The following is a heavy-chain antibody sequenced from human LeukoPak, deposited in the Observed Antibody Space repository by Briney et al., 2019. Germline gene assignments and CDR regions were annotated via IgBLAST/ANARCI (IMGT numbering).Heavy chain of an antibody. D-gene: IGHD5-18*01. CDR2: INHSGST. J-gene: IGHJ6*02. CDR3: ARGRRVQLWPPTPYYYYGMDV. CDR1: GGSFSGYY. V-gene: IGHV4-34*01. Sequence: SETLSLTCAVYGGSFSGYYWSRIRQPPGMGLEWIGEINHSGSTNYNPSLKSRVTISVDTSKNQFSLKLSSVTAADTAVYYCARGRRVQLWPPTPYYYYGMDVWGQGTTVTVSS.